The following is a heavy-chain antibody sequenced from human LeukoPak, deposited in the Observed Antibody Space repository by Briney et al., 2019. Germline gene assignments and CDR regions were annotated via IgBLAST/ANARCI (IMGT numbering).Heavy chain of an antibody. D-gene: IGHD1-1*01. CDR1: GGSISSYY. V-gene: IGHV4-4*07. CDR3: ARAPTGTGGWNWFDP. Sequence: SETLSLTRTVSGGSISSYYWSWIRQPAGKGLELIGRIYTSGTTNYNPSLKSRVTMSVDTSKNQFSLKLSSVTAADTAVYYCARAPTGTGGWNWFDPWGQGTLVTVSS. CDR2: IYTSGTT. J-gene: IGHJ5*02.